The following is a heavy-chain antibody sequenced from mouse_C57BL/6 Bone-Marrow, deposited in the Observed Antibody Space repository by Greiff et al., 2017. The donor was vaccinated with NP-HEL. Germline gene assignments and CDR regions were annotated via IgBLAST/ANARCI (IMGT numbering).Heavy chain of an antibody. Sequence: EVHLVESGGGLVQPGGSLKLSCAASGFTFSDYGMAWVRQAPRKGPEWVAFISNLAYSIYYADTVTGRFPISIANDKNTLYMEMSSLRSEDTAMYYCARHPLDGYYVYAMDYWGQGTSVTVSS. CDR3: ARHPLDGYYVYAMDY. V-gene: IGHV5-15*01. J-gene: IGHJ4*01. CDR1: GFTFSDYG. CDR2: ISNLAYSI. D-gene: IGHD2-3*01.